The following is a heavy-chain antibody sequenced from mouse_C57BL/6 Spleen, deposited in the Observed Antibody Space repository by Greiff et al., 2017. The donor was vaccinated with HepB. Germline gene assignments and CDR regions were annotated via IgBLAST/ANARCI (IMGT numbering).Heavy chain of an antibody. CDR3: ARKGISSDYDPFAY. CDR1: GYTFTSYW. Sequence: VQLQQSGAELVKPGASVKLSCKASGYTFTSYWMHWVKQRPGQGLEWIGMIHPNSGSTNYNEKFKSKATLTVDKSSSTAYMQLSSLTSEDSAVYYCARKGISSDYDPFAYWGQGTLVTVSA. V-gene: IGHV1-64*01. CDR2: IHPNSGST. J-gene: IGHJ3*01. D-gene: IGHD2-4*01.